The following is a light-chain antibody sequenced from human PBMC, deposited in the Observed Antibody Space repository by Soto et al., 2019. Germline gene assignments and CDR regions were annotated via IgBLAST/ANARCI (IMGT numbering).Light chain of an antibody. CDR2: EVT. CDR1: SSDVGGYNF. J-gene: IGLJ2*01. CDR3: SSYAGSNNDVV. V-gene: IGLV2-8*01. Sequence: QSVLTQPPSASGSPGQSVTISCTGTSSDVGGYNFVSWYQQHPGKAPKLIIYEVTKRPSGVPDRFSGSKSANTASLTVSGLQAEDEADYYCSSYAGSNNDVVFGGGTKVTVL.